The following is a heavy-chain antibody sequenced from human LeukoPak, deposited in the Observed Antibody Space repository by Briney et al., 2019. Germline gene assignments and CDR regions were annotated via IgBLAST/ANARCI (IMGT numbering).Heavy chain of an antibody. CDR3: ARIHRYCSGGACYVLDN. CDR2: VYYSGST. V-gene: IGHV4-59*02. CDR1: GGSGSGNY. J-gene: IGHJ4*02. Sequence: SETLSLTCVVSGGSGSGNYWGWIRQPPGRGLEWIGYVYYSGSTNYNPSFKSRITISVDTSRNQFSLQLSSVTAADTAVYYCARIHRYCSGGACYVLDNWGQGTLVAVSS. D-gene: IGHD2-15*01.